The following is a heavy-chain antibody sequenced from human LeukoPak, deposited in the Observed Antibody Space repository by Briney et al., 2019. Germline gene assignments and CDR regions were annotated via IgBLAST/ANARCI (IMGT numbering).Heavy chain of an antibody. Sequence: GGSLRLSCAVSGFTFSSYAMSWVRQAPGKGLEWVSAISGDGTITYYADSVKGRFTISRDNSKNTLYLQMNSLRAEHTAVYYCAKRSSSSSGYLDYWGQGTLVTVSS. CDR2: ISGDGTIT. J-gene: IGHJ4*02. CDR1: GFTFSSYA. V-gene: IGHV3-23*01. CDR3: AKRSSSSSGYLDY. D-gene: IGHD6-6*01.